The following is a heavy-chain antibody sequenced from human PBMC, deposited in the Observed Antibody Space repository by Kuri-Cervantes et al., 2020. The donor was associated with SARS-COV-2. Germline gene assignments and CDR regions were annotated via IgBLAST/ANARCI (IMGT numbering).Heavy chain of an antibody. CDR2: ISGSGGST. V-gene: IGHV3-23*01. D-gene: IGHD6-6*01. CDR1: GFTFSSYA. CDR3: AKDYYSSSSNYFDY. Sequence: GESLKISCAASGFTFSSYAMSWDRQAPGKGLEWVSAISGSGGSTYYADSVKGRFTISRDNSKNTLYLQMNSLRAEDTAVYYCAKDYYSSSSNYFDYWGQGTLVTVSS. J-gene: IGHJ4*02.